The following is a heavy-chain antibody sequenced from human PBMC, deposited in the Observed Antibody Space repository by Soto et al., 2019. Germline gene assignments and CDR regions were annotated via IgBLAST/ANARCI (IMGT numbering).Heavy chain of an antibody. V-gene: IGHV3-7*03. J-gene: IGHJ4*02. CDR3: ASVDGGPINYRFDY. CDR1: GFTFSSYS. Sequence: GGSLRLSCAASGFTFSSYSMSWIRQAPGKGLEWLSHIHENGHSKFYVDSVKGRFAISRDDALNSLYLQMNSLRAEDTAMYYCASVDGGPINYRFDYWGQGTLVTVSS. D-gene: IGHD4-4*01. CDR2: IHENGHSK.